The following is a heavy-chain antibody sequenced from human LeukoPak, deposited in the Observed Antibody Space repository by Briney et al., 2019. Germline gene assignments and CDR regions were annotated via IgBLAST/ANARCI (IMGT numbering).Heavy chain of an antibody. CDR2: IMPLFGTA. V-gene: IGHV1-69*05. Sequence: SVTVSCKASGGTFNSYAISWVRQAPGQGLEWKGGIMPLFGTANYAQEFQGRVTFTTDESASTAYMEVSSLRSEDTAVYYCASGSLGDGYGVGDYYQYMDVWGKGTTVTVSS. CDR3: ASGSLGDGYGVGDYYQYMDV. CDR1: GGTFNSYA. D-gene: IGHD5-24*01. J-gene: IGHJ6*03.